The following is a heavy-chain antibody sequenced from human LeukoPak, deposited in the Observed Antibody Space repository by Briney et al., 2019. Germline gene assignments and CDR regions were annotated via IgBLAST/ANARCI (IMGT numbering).Heavy chain of an antibody. Sequence: SETLSLTCTVSGGSIRSSYYYWGWIRQPPGKGLERIGSIYDSGSTYYNPSLKSRVTISVDTSKNQFSLKLNSVTAADTAVYYCASSNIVVVTAYWGQGTLVTVSS. CDR1: GGSIRSSYYY. D-gene: IGHD2-21*02. V-gene: IGHV4-39*01. J-gene: IGHJ4*02. CDR2: IYDSGST. CDR3: ASSNIVVVTAY.